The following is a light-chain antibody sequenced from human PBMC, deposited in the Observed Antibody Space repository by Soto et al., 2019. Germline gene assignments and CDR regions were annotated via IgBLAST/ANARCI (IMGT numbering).Light chain of an antibody. J-gene: IGLJ1*01. CDR3: CSYAGSYTFYV. V-gene: IGLV2-11*01. CDR1: SSDVGGYNY. CDR2: DVS. Sequence: VLTQPRSVSGSPGQSVTISCTGTSSDVGGYNYVSWYQQHPGKAPKLMIYDVSKRPSGVPDRFSGSKSGNTASLTISGLQAEDEADYYCCSYAGSYTFYVFGTGTKVTV.